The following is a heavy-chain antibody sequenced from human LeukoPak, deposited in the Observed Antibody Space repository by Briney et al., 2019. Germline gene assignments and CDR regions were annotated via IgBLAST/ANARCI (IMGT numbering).Heavy chain of an antibody. CDR3: ARTTSSGDP. Sequence: GTSLRLSCEASGFTFGNYAIHWVRQVPGEGLEWVAIITHNGGTQYYADFVKGRFTISRDNSKNTLYLQMNSLRAEDTAVYYCARTTSSGDPWGQGTLVTVSS. CDR2: ITHNGGTQ. CDR1: GFTFGNYA. J-gene: IGHJ5*02. V-gene: IGHV3-30-3*01. D-gene: IGHD3-22*01.